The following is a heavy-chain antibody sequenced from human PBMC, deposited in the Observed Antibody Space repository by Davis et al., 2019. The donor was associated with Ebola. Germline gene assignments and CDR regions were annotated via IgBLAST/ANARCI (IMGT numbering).Heavy chain of an antibody. D-gene: IGHD1-26*01. Sequence: GESLKISCAASGFTFSSYAMSWVRQAPGKGLEWVSAISGSGGSTYYADSVKGRFTISRDNSKNTLYLQMNSLRAEDTAVYYCARDVGGSYYFDYWGQGTLVTVSS. J-gene: IGHJ4*02. V-gene: IGHV3-23*01. CDR2: ISGSGGST. CDR1: GFTFSSYA. CDR3: ARDVGGSYYFDY.